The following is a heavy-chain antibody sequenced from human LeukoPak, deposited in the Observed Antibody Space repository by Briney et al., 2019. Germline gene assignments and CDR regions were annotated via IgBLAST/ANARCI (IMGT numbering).Heavy chain of an antibody. D-gene: IGHD2-15*01. J-gene: IGHJ4*02. V-gene: IGHV1-69*04. CDR2: IIPILGIA. Sequence: GASVKVSCKASGGTFSSYTISWVRQAPGQGLEWMGRIIPILGIANYAQKFQGRVTITADKSTSTAYMELSSLRSEDTAVYYCARDGSHCSGGSCYRLFDSWGQGTLVTVSS. CDR3: ARDGSHCSGGSCYRLFDS. CDR1: GGTFSSYT.